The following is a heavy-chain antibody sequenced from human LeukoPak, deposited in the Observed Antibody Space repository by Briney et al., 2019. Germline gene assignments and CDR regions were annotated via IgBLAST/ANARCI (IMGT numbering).Heavy chain of an antibody. Sequence: PGRSLRLSCAASGFTFSSYGMHWVRQAPGKGLEWVAVISYDGSNKYYADSVKGRFTISRDNSKNTLYLQMNSLRAEDTAVYYCARGPEVVLWFGELSLYGMDVWGQGTTVTVSS. CDR1: GFTFSSYG. V-gene: IGHV3-30*03. J-gene: IGHJ6*02. CDR3: ARGPEVVLWFGELSLYGMDV. D-gene: IGHD3-10*01. CDR2: ISYDGSNK.